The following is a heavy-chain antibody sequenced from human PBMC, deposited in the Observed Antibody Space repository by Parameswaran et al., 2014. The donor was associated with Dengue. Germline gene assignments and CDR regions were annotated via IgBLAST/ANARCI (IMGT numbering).Heavy chain of an antibody. J-gene: IGHJ4*02. D-gene: IGHD3-3*01. CDR3: AMRVFGVVISDY. V-gene: IGHV4-34*01. CDR2: INHSGST. Sequence: WIRQPPGKGLEWIGEINHSGSTNYNPSLKSRVTISVDTSKNQFSLKLSSVTAADTAVYYCAMRVFGVVISDYWGQGTLVTVSS.